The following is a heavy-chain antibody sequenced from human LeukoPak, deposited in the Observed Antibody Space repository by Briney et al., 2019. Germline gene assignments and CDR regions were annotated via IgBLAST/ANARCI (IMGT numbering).Heavy chain of an antibody. CDR2: INPNSGGT. V-gene: IGHV1-2*02. Sequence: GASVKVSCKASGYTSTGYYMHWVRQAPGQGLEWMGWINPNSGGTSYAQKFQGRVTMTRDTSTSTVYMELSSLRSEDTAVYYCARDRLAAAGTSLWFDPWGQGTLVTVSS. CDR3: ARDRLAAAGTSLWFDP. D-gene: IGHD6-13*01. CDR1: GYTSTGYY. J-gene: IGHJ5*02.